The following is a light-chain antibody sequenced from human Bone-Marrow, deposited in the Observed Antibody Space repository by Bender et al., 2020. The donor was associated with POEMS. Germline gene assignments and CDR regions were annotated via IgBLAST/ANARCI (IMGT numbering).Light chain of an antibody. CDR2: IKGDGSH. V-gene: IGLV4-69*01. CDR1: SGHTTYA. Sequence: QVVLIQPPSASASLGASVKLTCTLSSGHTTYAVAWLQQKAEKGPQYLMKIKGDGSHSRGDGIPDRFSGSKSGNTASLTVSGLQAEDEADYYCSSFADKYKVLFGGGTKLTVL. CDR3: SSFADKYKVL. J-gene: IGLJ2*01.